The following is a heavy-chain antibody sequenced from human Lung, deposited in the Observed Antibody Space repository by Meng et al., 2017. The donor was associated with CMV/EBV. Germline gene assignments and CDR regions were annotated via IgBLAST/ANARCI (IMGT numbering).Heavy chain of an antibody. CDR2: MSFDGSDT. CDR1: GFTFRSYT. J-gene: IGHJ4*02. Sequence: GESLKISCVTSGFTFRSYTLHWVRQAPGKGLEWVALMSFDGSDTFHADSVKDRFTVSRDNSKSTLYLQMDSLRSEDTAVYYCARQTGSNNYKLDYLGQGTLVTVSS. CDR3: ARQTGSNNYKLDY. V-gene: IGHV3-30*04. D-gene: IGHD1-1*01.